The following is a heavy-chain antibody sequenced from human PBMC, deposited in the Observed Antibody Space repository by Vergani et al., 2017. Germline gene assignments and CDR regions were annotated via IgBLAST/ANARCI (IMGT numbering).Heavy chain of an antibody. D-gene: IGHD6-13*01. Sequence: QVQLVQSGAEVKKPGASVKVSCKASGYTFTSYAMHWVRQAPGQRLEWMGWINAGNGNTKYSQKFQGRVTITRDTSASTAYMELSSLRSEDTAVYYCARDNVAAATPFDYWGQGTLVTVSS. J-gene: IGHJ4*02. CDR3: ARDNVAAATPFDY. CDR2: INAGNGNT. V-gene: IGHV1-3*01. CDR1: GYTFTSYA.